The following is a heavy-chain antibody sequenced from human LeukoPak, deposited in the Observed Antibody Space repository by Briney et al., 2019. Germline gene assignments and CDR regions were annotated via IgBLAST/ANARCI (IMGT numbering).Heavy chain of an antibody. CDR3: ARDQVVRGVIIRYYGMDV. V-gene: IGHV1-18*01. Sequence: ASVKVSCKASGYTFTSYDINWVRQAPGQGLEWMGWISAYNGNTNYAQKLQGRVTMTTDTSTSTAYMELRSLRSDDTAVYYCARDQVVRGVIIRYYGMDVWGQGTTVTVSS. J-gene: IGHJ6*02. CDR1: GYTFTSYD. CDR2: ISAYNGNT. D-gene: IGHD3-10*01.